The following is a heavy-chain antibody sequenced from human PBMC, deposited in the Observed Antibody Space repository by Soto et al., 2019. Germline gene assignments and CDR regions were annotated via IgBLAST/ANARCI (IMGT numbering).Heavy chain of an antibody. D-gene: IGHD3-22*01. J-gene: IGHJ3*02. V-gene: IGHV1-8*01. CDR2: MNPNSGNT. Sequence: GASVKVSCKASGYTFTSYDINWVRQATGQGLEWMGWMNPNSGNTGYAQKFQGRVTMTRNTSISTAYMELSSLRSEDTAVYYCARGDYYETSGPFSDAFDIWGQGTMVTVSS. CDR1: GYTFTSYD. CDR3: ARGDYYETSGPFSDAFDI.